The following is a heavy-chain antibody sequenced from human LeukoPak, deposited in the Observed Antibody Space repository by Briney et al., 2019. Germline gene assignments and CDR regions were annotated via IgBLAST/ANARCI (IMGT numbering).Heavy chain of an antibody. V-gene: IGHV3-30*18. CDR2: ISYDGSNK. Sequence: GGSLRLSCAASGFTFSSYGMHWARQAPGKGLEWVAVISYDGSNKYYADSVKGRFTISRDNSKNTLYLQMNSLRAEDTAVYYCAKGLDSNYGGFDYWGQGTLVTVSS. CDR1: GFTFSSYG. D-gene: IGHD4-11*01. J-gene: IGHJ4*02. CDR3: AKGLDSNYGGFDY.